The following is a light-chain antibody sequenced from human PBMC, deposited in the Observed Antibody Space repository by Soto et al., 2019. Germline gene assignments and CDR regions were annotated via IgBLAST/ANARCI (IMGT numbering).Light chain of an antibody. CDR3: SSYGASSTL. V-gene: IGLV2-14*03. J-gene: IGLJ3*02. CDR1: NSDIGSYNY. Sequence: QSVLTQPASLSGSPGQSITISCTGTNSDIGSYNYVSWYQQHPGKAPKLMIFDVSYRPSGISDRFSGSKSGNTASLTISGLQPEDEADYYCSSYGASSTLFGGGTKLTVL. CDR2: DVS.